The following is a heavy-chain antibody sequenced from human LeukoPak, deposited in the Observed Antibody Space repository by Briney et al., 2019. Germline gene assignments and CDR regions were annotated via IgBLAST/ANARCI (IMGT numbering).Heavy chain of an antibody. J-gene: IGHJ4*02. V-gene: IGHV4-59*08. CDR1: GGSFSGYY. CDR2: IYYSGST. CDR3: ARAYCSGGSCHFDY. D-gene: IGHD2-15*01. Sequence: SETLSLTCAGYGGSFSGYYWSWIRQPPGRGLEWIGYIYYSGSTNYNPSLKSRVTISVDTSKNQFSLKLSSVTAADTAVYYCARAYCSGGSCHFDYWGQGTLVTVSS.